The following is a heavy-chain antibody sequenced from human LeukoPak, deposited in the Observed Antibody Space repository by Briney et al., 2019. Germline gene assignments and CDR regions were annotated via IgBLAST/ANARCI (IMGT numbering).Heavy chain of an antibody. D-gene: IGHD3-3*02. CDR2: INESGST. CDR3: ARGPYLRGHFWFDP. V-gene: IGHV4-34*01. CDR1: GGSLSGYD. J-gene: IGHJ5*02. Sequence: SETLSLTCVVYGGSLSGYDWRWIRQPPGRGLEWIGEINESGSTTYKSSLKSRVTISIDTSRSQFSLKLNSVTAADTAVYYCARGPYLRGHFWFDPWGQGTLVTVSS.